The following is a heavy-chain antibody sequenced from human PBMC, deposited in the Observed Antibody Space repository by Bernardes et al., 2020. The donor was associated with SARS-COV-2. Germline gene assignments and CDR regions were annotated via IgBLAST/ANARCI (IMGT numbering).Heavy chain of an antibody. J-gene: IGHJ4*02. CDR2: IKSKADGGTT. V-gene: IGHV3-15*01. Sequence: GGSLRLSCAVSGFTFNYAWMTWVRQAPGKGLEWVGRIKSKADGGTTDYAAPVKGRFTISRDDSMNILYLQMNSLKTEDTALYCCTATGYWGQGTLVTVS. CDR3: TATGY. D-gene: IGHD4-4*01. CDR1: GFTFNYAW.